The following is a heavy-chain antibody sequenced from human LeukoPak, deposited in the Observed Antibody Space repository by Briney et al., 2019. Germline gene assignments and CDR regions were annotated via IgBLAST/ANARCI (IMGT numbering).Heavy chain of an antibody. J-gene: IGHJ6*02. Sequence: GGSLRLSCAASGFTFSSYSMNWVRQAPGKGLEWVSSISSSGSNIYYADSVKGRFTISRDNAKNSLYLQMNSLRDEDTAVYYCARIPGGYYYAMDVWGQGTTVTVSS. CDR2: ISSSGSNI. CDR3: ARIPGGYYYAMDV. V-gene: IGHV3-48*02. D-gene: IGHD3-16*01. CDR1: GFTFSSYS.